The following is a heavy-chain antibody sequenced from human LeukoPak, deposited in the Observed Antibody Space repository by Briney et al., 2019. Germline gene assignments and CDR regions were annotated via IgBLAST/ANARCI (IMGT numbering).Heavy chain of an antibody. D-gene: IGHD1-14*01. CDR1: GFIFNDYA. CDR2: ISYDGRNE. Sequence: PGGSLRLSCATSGFIFNDYAMTWVRQPPGKGLEWVAVISYDGRNEHYADSVKGRFTISRDNSKNTVFLQMNTLRTEDTAVYFCAKDKPIDYWGQGTLVTVSS. CDR3: AKDKPIDY. J-gene: IGHJ4*02. V-gene: IGHV3-30*18.